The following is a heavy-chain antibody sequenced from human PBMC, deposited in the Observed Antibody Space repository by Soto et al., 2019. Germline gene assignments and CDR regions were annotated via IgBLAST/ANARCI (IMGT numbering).Heavy chain of an antibody. J-gene: IGHJ1*01. D-gene: IGHD3-10*01. Sequence: ASVKVSCKASGGTFSSYAISWVRQAPGQGLEWMGGIIPIFGTANYAQKFQGRVTITADESTSTAYMELSSLRSEGTAVYYCARAARSTMVRAYSHWGQGTLVTVSS. CDR1: GGTFSSYA. V-gene: IGHV1-69*13. CDR3: ARAARSTMVRAYSH. CDR2: IIPIFGTA.